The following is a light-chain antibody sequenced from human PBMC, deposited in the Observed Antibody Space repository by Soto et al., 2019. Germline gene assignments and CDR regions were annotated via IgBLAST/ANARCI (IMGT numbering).Light chain of an antibody. V-gene: IGKV3-20*01. CDR1: QSVSSSY. CDR3: QSYGSPPLVT. J-gene: IGKJ5*01. CDR2: GAS. Sequence: EIVLTQSPGTLSLSPVERATLSCRASQSVSSSYLAWYQQKPGQAPRLHLYGASSRATGIPDRFSGSGSGTDFTLNNSRLEPEDFAVYYCQSYGSPPLVTFAQGTRL.